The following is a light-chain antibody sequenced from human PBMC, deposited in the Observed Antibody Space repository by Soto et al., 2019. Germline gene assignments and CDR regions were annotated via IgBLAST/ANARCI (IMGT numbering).Light chain of an antibody. Sequence: IQLTQSPSSLSASVGDRVTITCRASQGISSSLAWYQQQPGKAPKLLIYAASTLQSGVPSRFSGSGSGTDFTLTISSLQPEDFATDYGQQLNSFPLSFGGGTTVEIK. V-gene: IGKV1-9*01. CDR2: AAS. CDR1: QGISSS. J-gene: IGKJ4*01. CDR3: QQLNSFPLS.